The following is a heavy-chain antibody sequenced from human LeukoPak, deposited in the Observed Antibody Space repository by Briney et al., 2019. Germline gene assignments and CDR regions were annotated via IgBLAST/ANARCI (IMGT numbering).Heavy chain of an antibody. Sequence: GGSLRLSCAASGFTFSSYEMNWVRQAPGKGLEWVSYISSSGSTIYYADSVKGRFTISRDNAKDSLYLQMNSLRAEDTAVYYCARDPGSGYEEHFDYWGQGTLVTVSS. CDR1: GFTFSSYE. CDR3: ARDPGSGYEEHFDY. D-gene: IGHD5-12*01. V-gene: IGHV3-48*03. J-gene: IGHJ4*02. CDR2: ISSSGSTI.